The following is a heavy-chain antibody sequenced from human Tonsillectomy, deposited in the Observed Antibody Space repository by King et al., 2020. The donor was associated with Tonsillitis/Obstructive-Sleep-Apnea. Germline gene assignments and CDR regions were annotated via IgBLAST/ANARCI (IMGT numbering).Heavy chain of an antibody. V-gene: IGHV3-9*01. CDR2: VSWNSDYI. CDR3: ATDRGKYRGIAFET. J-gene: IGHJ3*02. Sequence: VQLVESGGGLVQPGRSLRLSCAASGFVFDDYVMHWVRQAPGKGLEWVSGVSWNSDYIGYADSVQGRFTISRDNAKSSLYLEMNSLRNEDTALYYCATDRGKYRGIAFETWGPGKMVTVSS. D-gene: IGHD1-26*01. CDR1: GFVFDDYV.